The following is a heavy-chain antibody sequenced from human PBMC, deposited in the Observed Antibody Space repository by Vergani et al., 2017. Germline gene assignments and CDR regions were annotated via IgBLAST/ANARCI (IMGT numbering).Heavy chain of an antibody. V-gene: IGHV1-69*06. CDR3: ARDLLPGSYSDY. J-gene: IGHJ4*02. CDR1: GGTFSSYA. CDR2: IIPIFGTA. D-gene: IGHD1-26*01. Sequence: QVQLVQSGAEVKKPGSSVKVSCKASGGTFSSYAISWVRQAPGQGLEWMGGIIPIFGTANYAQKFQVRVTMTTDTSTSTAYMALGSLRSDDTAVYYCARDLLPGSYSDYWGQGTLVTVSS.